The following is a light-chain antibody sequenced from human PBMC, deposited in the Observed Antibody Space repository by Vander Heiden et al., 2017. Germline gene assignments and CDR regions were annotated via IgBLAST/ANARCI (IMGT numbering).Light chain of an antibody. Sequence: QSVLTQPLSASGTPGQRVTISCSGSSSNIGSNTVNCDQQLPGTAPKLLIYSNNQRPSGVPDRFSGSKSGTSASLAISGLQSEDEADYYCAAWDDSLNGVVFGGGTKLTVL. V-gene: IGLV1-44*01. CDR3: AAWDDSLNGVV. CDR2: SNN. J-gene: IGLJ2*01. CDR1: SSNIGSNT.